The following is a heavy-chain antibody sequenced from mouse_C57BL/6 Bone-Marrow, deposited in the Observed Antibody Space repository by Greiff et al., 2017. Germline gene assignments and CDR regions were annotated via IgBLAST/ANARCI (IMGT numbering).Heavy chain of an antibody. Sequence: QVQLQQSGAELARPGASVKMSCKASGYTFTSYTMHWVKQRPGQGLEWIGYINPSSGYTKYNQKFKDKATLTADKSSSTAYMQLSSLTSEDSAVYYCARTGTVEAYYAMDYWGQGTSVTVSS. J-gene: IGHJ4*01. CDR1: GYTFTSYT. CDR2: INPSSGYT. CDR3: ARTGTVEAYYAMDY. D-gene: IGHD1-1*01. V-gene: IGHV1-4*01.